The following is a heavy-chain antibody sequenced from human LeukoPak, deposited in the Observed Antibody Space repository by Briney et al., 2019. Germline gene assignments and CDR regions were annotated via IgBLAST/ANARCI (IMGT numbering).Heavy chain of an antibody. D-gene: IGHD3-10*01. CDR2: IWYDGSNK. V-gene: IGHV3-33*01. CDR3: ARDLGSMARGINAFDI. Sequence: GGSLRLSCAASGFTFSSYGMHWVRQAPGKGLEWVAVIWYDGSNKYYADSVKGRFTISRDNSKNTLYLQMNSLRAEDTAVYYCARDLGSMARGINAFDIWGQGTMVTVSS. CDR1: GFTFSSYG. J-gene: IGHJ3*02.